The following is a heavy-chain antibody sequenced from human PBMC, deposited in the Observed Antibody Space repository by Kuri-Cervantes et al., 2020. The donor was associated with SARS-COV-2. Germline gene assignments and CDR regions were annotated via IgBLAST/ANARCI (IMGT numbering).Heavy chain of an antibody. CDR3: AKVVSYYYYYMDV. Sequence: GESLKISCAASGFTFSSYGMHWVRQAPGKGLEWVALISYDGSDENYADSVKGRFTISRDNSKNTLYLQMNSLRAEDTAVYYCAKVVSYYYYYMDVWGKGTTVTVSS. CDR1: GFTFSSYG. CDR2: ISYDGSDE. V-gene: IGHV3-30*12. J-gene: IGHJ6*03.